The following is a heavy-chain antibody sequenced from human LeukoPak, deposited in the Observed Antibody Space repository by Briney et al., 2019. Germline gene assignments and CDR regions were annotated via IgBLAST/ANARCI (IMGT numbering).Heavy chain of an antibody. CDR3: AREPLYSSSSFDY. J-gene: IGHJ4*02. Sequence: AGGSLRLSCAASGFTFNSYAMSWVRQAPGKGLEWVSTISASGGSTYYAESVKGRFTISRDNSKSTLSLQMNSLRAEDTAVYYCAREPLYSSSSFDYWGQGTLVTVSS. CDR1: GFTFNSYA. D-gene: IGHD6-6*01. CDR2: ISASGGST. V-gene: IGHV3-23*01.